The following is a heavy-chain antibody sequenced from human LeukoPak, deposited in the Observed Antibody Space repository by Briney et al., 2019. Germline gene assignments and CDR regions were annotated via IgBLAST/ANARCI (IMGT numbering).Heavy chain of an antibody. V-gene: IGHV4-34*01. CDR3: ARGGYCTNGVCYTRYYYYYYMDV. J-gene: IGHJ6*03. CDR2: INHSGST. Sequence: PSETLSLTCAVYGGSFSGYYWSWIRQPPGKGLEWIGEINHSGSTNYNPSLKSRVTISVDTSKNQFSLKLSSVTAADTAVYYCARGGYCTNGVCYTRYYYYYYMDVWGKGTTVTVSS. D-gene: IGHD2-8*01. CDR1: GGSFSGYY.